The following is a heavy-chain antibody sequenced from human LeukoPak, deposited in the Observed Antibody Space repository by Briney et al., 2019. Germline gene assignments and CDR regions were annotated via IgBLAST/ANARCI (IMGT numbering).Heavy chain of an antibody. Sequence: GGSLRLSCAASGFTFSSYGMHWVRQALGQGLEWVAVIWNDGSNKYYVDSVKGRFTISRDNSKNTLYLQMNSLRTEDTAVYYCARDYCSSTSCLFDYWGQGTLVTISS. CDR1: GFTFSSYG. CDR2: IWNDGSNK. CDR3: ARDYCSSTSCLFDY. V-gene: IGHV3-33*01. D-gene: IGHD2-2*01. J-gene: IGHJ4*02.